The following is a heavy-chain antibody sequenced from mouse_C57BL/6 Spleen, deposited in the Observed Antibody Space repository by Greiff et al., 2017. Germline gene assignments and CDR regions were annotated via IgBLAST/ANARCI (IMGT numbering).Heavy chain of an antibody. Sequence: EVKLMESGGGLVKPGGSLKLSCAASGFTFSDYGMHWVRQAPEKGLEWVAYISSGSSTIYYGDTVKGRFTISRDNAKNTLFLQMTSLRSEDTAMYYCARVYYGSSPYYAMDYWGQGTSVTVSS. CDR1: GFTFSDYG. V-gene: IGHV5-17*01. D-gene: IGHD1-1*01. J-gene: IGHJ4*01. CDR3: ARVYYGSSPYYAMDY. CDR2: ISSGSSTI.